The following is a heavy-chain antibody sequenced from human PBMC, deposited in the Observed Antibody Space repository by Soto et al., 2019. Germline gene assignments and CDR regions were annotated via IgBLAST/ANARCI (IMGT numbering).Heavy chain of an antibody. CDR2: IYWDDNK. Sequence: QITLKESGPTLVKPTQTLTLTCTFSGFSLSTSGVGVGWIRQPPGKALEWLALIYWDDNKRYSPSLKTRLTITKDTSKNQVVLTMTNMDPVDTATYYCALRIVTNNWFDPWGQGTLVTVSS. D-gene: IGHD3-22*01. CDR3: ALRIVTNNWFDP. J-gene: IGHJ5*02. CDR1: GFSLSTSGVG. V-gene: IGHV2-5*02.